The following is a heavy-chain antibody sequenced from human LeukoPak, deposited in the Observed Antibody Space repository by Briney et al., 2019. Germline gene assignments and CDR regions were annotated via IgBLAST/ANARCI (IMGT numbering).Heavy chain of an antibody. CDR1: GFTFSNYW. J-gene: IGHJ4*02. V-gene: IGHV3-74*01. CDR3: ARDHSGIPPRFDY. CDR2: INSDGSST. D-gene: IGHD1-26*01. Sequence: AGGSLRLSCAASGFTFSNYWMHWVRQAPGKGLVWVSRINSDGSSTSYADSVKGRFTISRDNAKNTLYLQMNSLRAEDTAVYYCARDHSGIPPRFDYWGQGTLVTVSS.